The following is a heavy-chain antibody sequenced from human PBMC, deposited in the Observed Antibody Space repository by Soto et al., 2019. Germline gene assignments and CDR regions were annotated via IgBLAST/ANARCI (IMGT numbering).Heavy chain of an antibody. Sequence: QVQLVQSGAEVKKPGSSVKVSCKASGGTFSSYAISWVRQAPGQGLEWMGGIIPIFGTANDAQKFQGRVTINADESKSTAYMELSSLRSEDTAVYYWASVIMYYYDSSGSYLTQYSQHWGQGTLVTVSS. J-gene: IGHJ1*01. CDR1: GGTFSSYA. CDR2: IIPIFGTA. D-gene: IGHD3-22*01. CDR3: ASVIMYYYDSSGSYLTQYSQH. V-gene: IGHV1-69*01.